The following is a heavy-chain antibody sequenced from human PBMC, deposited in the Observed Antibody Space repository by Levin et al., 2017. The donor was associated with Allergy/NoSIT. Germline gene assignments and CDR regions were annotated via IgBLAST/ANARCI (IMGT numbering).Heavy chain of an antibody. D-gene: IGHD7-27*01. CDR3: ARDSNWGPGQIYDP. J-gene: IGHJ5*02. CDR2: IKQDVSEK. CDR1: GFTFSSYW. V-gene: IGHV3-7*01. Sequence: GGSLRLSCAASGFTFSSYWMSWVRQAPGKGLEWVANIKQDVSEKYYVDSVKGRFTISRDNAKNSLYLQMNSLRAEDTAVYYCARDSNWGPGQIYDPWGQGILVTVSS.